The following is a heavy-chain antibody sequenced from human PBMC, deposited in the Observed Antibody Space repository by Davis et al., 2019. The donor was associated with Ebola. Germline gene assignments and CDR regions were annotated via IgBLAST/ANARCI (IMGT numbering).Heavy chain of an antibody. V-gene: IGHV3-30-3*01. CDR1: GFTFSSYA. D-gene: IGHD1-7*01. CDR3: ARGGLELHPGGVYYYYGMDV. J-gene: IGHJ6*02. Sequence: PGGSLRLSCAASGFTFSSYAMHWVRQAPGKGLEWVAVISYDGSNKYYADSVKGRFTISRDNAKNSLCLQMNSLRAEDTAVYYCARGGLELHPGGVYYYYGMDVWGQGTTVTVSS. CDR2: ISYDGSNK.